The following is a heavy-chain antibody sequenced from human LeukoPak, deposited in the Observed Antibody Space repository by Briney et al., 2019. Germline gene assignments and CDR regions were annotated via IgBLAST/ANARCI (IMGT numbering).Heavy chain of an antibody. CDR3: ARDGRPLDY. J-gene: IGHJ4*02. CDR2: IKQDGGEK. CDR1: GTTFSRYW. V-gene: IGHV3-7*03. Sequence: GGSLRLSCVDSGTTFSRYWMSWVRQAPGKGLEWVANIKQDGGEKYYVDSVKGRFTISRDNARNSLYLQMNSLRVEDTAVYYCARDGRPLDYWGQGTLVTVSS.